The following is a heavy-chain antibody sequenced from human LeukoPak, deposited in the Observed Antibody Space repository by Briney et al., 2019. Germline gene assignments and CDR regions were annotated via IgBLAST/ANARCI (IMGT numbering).Heavy chain of an antibody. CDR2: ISGSDAIT. CDR1: GFTFSNYT. J-gene: IGHJ4*02. D-gene: IGHD4/OR15-4a*01. CDR3: AKGRGANSVGLLDY. V-gene: IGHV3-23*01. Sequence: GGSLRLSCAGSGFTFSNYTMSWVRQAPGKGLEWVSAISGSDAITYYAGSVRGRFTISRDNSKTTLYLQMNSLRAEDTAVYYCAKGRGANSVGLLDYWGQGTLVTVSS.